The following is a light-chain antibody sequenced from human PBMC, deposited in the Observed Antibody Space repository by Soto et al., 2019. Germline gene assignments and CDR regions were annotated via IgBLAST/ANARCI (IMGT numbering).Light chain of an antibody. CDR2: DAS. CDR3: QQYNSYSPLT. V-gene: IGKV1-5*01. Sequence: IQVTQSPSSLSASVGDRVTITCRASQSISSYLNWYQQKPGKAPKLLIYDASSLESGVPSRFSGSGSGTEFTLTISSLQPDDFATYYCQQYNSYSPLTFGGGTKVDIK. CDR1: QSISSY. J-gene: IGKJ4*01.